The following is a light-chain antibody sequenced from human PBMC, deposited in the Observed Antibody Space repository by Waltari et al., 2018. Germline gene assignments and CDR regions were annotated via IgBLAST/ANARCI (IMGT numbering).Light chain of an antibody. CDR2: RNN. CDR3: AAWDDSLSVSYV. CDR1: SSNIGNNY. V-gene: IGLV1-47*01. J-gene: IGLJ1*01. Sequence: QSVLTQPPSTSGTPGQRLSIPCSGSSSNIGNNYVFWYQHPPGTAPKLPIYRNNQRPPGVPDRFSGSKSGTSASLAISGLRPEDEATYYCAAWDDSLSVSYVFGTGTKVTVL.